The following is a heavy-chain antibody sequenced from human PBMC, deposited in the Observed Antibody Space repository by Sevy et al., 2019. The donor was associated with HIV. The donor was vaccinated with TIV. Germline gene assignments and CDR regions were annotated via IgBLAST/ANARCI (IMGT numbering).Heavy chain of an antibody. J-gene: IGHJ3*02. V-gene: IGHV1-18*01. Sequence: ASVKVSCKASGYTFTSYGISWVRQAPGQGLEWMGWISAYNGNTNYAQKLQGRVTMTTDTSTSTAYMKLRSLRPDDRAVYYCARGGALITMMVVVGAFDIWGQGTMVTVSS. D-gene: IGHD3-22*01. CDR1: GYTFTSYG. CDR2: ISAYNGNT. CDR3: ARGGALITMMVVVGAFDI.